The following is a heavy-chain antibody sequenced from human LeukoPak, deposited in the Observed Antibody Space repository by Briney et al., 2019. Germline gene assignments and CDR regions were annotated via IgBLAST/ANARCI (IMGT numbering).Heavy chain of an antibody. V-gene: IGHV1-18*01. J-gene: IGHJ6*02. Sequence: ASVKVSCKASGYTFTRYGISWVRQAPGQGLEWMGWISAYNGNTNYAQKLQGRVTMTTDTSTSTAYMELRSLRSDDTAVYYCARVQRYFDWSHYYYGMDVWGQGTTVTVSS. D-gene: IGHD3-9*01. CDR1: GYTFTRYG. CDR3: ARVQRYFDWSHYYYGMDV. CDR2: ISAYNGNT.